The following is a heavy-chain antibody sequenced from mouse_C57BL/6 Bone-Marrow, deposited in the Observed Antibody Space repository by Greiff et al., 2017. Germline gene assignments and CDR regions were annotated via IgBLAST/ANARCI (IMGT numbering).Heavy chain of an antibody. D-gene: IGHD1-1*01. Sequence: EVKLVESGGGLVQPGGSRKLSCAASGFTFSSFGLHWVRQAPEKGLAWVAYISSGSSTIYYADPVKGRFTISRDNPKNTLFLQMTSLRSEDTAMYYCARRGYGSSYWYFDVWGAGTTVTVSS. CDR3: ARRGYGSSYWYFDV. J-gene: IGHJ1*01. CDR2: ISSGSSTI. V-gene: IGHV5-17*02. CDR1: GFTFSSFG.